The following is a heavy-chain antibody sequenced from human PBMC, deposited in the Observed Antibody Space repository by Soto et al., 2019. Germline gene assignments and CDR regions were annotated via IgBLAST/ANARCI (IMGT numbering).Heavy chain of an antibody. Sequence: GGSLRLSCEASGFTFSSHGMHWVRQAPGKGLEWVALIWYDGSNEYYADSVKGRFTISRDNSKNTLYLQMTSLRAEDTAVYYCARSASSSSAQLDYWGQGTLVTVSS. D-gene: IGHD6-6*01. V-gene: IGHV3-33*01. CDR2: IWYDGSNE. J-gene: IGHJ4*02. CDR1: GFTFSSHG. CDR3: ARSASSSSAQLDY.